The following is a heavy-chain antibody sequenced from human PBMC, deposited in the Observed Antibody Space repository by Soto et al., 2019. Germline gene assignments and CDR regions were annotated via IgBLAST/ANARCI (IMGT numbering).Heavy chain of an antibody. V-gene: IGHV1-18*01. CDR1: RYTFTSHG. D-gene: IGHD1-26*01. Sequence: QVQLVQSGGDVKTPGASVKVSCTTFRYTFTSHGISWVRQAPGQGLEWMGWIRTFNGKTDYAQKFQGGVTMTADTLTSTVHMELRSLRSDDTAVYYCARLLTEGATFREDAFDLWGQGTKVTVSS. CDR2: IRTFNGKT. CDR3: ARLLTEGATFREDAFDL. J-gene: IGHJ3*01.